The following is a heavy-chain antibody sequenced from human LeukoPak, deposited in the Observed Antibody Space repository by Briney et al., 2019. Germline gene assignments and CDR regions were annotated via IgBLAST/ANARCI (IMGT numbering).Heavy chain of an antibody. CDR3: ARVVRSKNGFDP. CDR1: GGSISSYY. Sequence: SETLSLTCTVSGGSISSYYWSWIRQPPGKGLEWIGYIYYSGSTNYNPSLKSRVTISVDTSKNQFSLKLSSVTAADTAVYYCARVVRSKNGFDPWGQGTLVTVSS. D-gene: IGHD1-14*01. J-gene: IGHJ5*02. V-gene: IGHV4-59*01. CDR2: IYYSGST.